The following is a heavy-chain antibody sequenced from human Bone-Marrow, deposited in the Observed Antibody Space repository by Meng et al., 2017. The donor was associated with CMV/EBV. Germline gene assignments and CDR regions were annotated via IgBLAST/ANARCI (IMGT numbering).Heavy chain of an antibody. D-gene: IGHD3-10*01. Sequence: SETLSLTCAVYGGSFSGYYWSWIRQPPGKGLEWIGEINHSGSTNYNPSLKSRVTISVDTSKNQFSLKLSSVTAADTAVYYCARGAVRGVIPYYWGQGTLVTVSS. J-gene: IGHJ4*02. V-gene: IGHV4-34*01. CDR2: INHSGST. CDR1: GGSFSGYY. CDR3: ARGAVRGVIPYY.